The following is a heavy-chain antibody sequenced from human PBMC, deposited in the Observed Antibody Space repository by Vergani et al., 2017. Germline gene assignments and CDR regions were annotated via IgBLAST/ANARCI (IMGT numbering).Heavy chain of an antibody. CDR1: GFSFSNAW. Sequence: LVESGGGVVQPGRSLTLTCSASGFSFSNAWMTWVRQGPGKGLEWVGRIKSQIDGGTTDYAAPVKGRFTISRDDSTNMLYLHMNSLKTEDTAVYYCTTLSPNWAHWWGQGTLVNVSS. V-gene: IGHV3-15*01. J-gene: IGHJ4*02. CDR2: IKSQIDGGTT. D-gene: IGHD7-27*01. CDR3: TTLSPNWAHW.